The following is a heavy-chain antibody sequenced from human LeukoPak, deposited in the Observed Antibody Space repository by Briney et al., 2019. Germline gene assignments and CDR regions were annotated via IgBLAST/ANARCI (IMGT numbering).Heavy chain of an antibody. CDR2: IIPIFGTA. D-gene: IGHD6-19*01. J-gene: IGHJ5*02. CDR1: GDTFGSSA. Sequence: SVKVSRKASGDTFGSSAINWVRQAPGQGLEWMGGIIPIFGTASYAQKFQGRVTITADKSTTTAYMELSSLTSEDTAMYYCARGEGSGWYIFGVEHWGQGTLVTVSS. CDR3: ARGEGSGWYIFGVEH. V-gene: IGHV1-69*06.